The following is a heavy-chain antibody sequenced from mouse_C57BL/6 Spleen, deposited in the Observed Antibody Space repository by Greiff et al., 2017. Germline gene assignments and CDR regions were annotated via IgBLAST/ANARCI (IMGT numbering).Heavy chain of an antibody. CDR2: IDPETGGT. Sequence: VQLQQSGAELVRPGASVTLSCKASGYTFTDYEMHWVKQTPVHGLEWIGAIDPETGGTAYNQKFKGKAILTADKSSSTAYMELRSLTSEDSAVYYCTRREIYYGNLYYLDYWGQGTTLTVSS. CDR3: TRREIYYGNLYYLDY. J-gene: IGHJ2*01. D-gene: IGHD2-1*01. CDR1: GYTFTDYE. V-gene: IGHV1-15*01.